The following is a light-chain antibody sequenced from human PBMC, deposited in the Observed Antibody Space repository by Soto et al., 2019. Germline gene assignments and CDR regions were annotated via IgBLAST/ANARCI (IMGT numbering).Light chain of an antibody. J-gene: IGKJ4*01. CDR2: GAS. V-gene: IGKV3-15*01. Sequence: EIVMTQSPATLSVSPGERATLSARASQSVSSNLAWYQQKPGQAPRLLIYGASTRATGIPARFSGSGSGTEFTLTIGSRQSEDFAVFYCQQYNKFPSLTFGGGTKVEIK. CDR3: QQYNKFPSLT. CDR1: QSVSSN.